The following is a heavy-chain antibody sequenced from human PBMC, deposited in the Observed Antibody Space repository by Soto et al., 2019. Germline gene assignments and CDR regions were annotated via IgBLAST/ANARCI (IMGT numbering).Heavy chain of an antibody. Sequence: ASVKVSCKVSGYTLTELSMHWVRQAPGKGLEWMGGFDPEDGETIYAQKFQGRVTMTEDTSTDTAYMELSSLRSEDTAVYYCATVSDYYDSSGYYYNYFDYWGQGTLVTV. J-gene: IGHJ4*02. D-gene: IGHD3-22*01. CDR3: ATVSDYYDSSGYYYNYFDY. CDR2: FDPEDGET. CDR1: GYTLTELS. V-gene: IGHV1-24*01.